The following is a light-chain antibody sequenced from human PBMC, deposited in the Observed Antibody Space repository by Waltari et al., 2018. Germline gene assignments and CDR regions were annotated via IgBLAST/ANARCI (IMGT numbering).Light chain of an antibody. CDR3: QTGGHGTWV. V-gene: IGLV4-69*01. CDR2: VNSDGRH. Sequence: QLVLTQSPSASASLGASVKLTCTLSSGHINNVIAWLQQRPEKGPRYLMKVNSDGRHNKGDDSPVRFSGSGSGAERYLSISSLQSEDEADYSCQTGGHGTWVFGGGTKLTVL. J-gene: IGLJ3*02. CDR1: SGHINNV.